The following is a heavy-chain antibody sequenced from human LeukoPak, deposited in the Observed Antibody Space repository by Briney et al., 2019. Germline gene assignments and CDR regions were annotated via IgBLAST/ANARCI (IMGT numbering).Heavy chain of an antibody. CDR3: ARDESLMRYSSSWRFDY. CDR2: IIPILGIA. D-gene: IGHD6-13*01. CDR1: EGTFSSYA. V-gene: IGHV1-69*04. J-gene: IGHJ4*02. Sequence: GASVKVSCKASEGTFSSYAISWVRQAPGQGLEWMGRIIPILGIANYAQKFQGRVTITADKSTSTAYMELSSLRSEDTAVYYCARDESLMRYSSSWRFDYWGQGTLVTVSS.